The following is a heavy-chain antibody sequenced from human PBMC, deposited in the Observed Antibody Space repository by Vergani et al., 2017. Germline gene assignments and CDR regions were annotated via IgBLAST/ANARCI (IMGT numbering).Heavy chain of an antibody. CDR1: GGSFSGYY. V-gene: IGHV4-34*01. D-gene: IGHD3-10*01. J-gene: IGHJ6*03. CDR3: ARHTFGEFEGYYYYMDV. CDR2: INHSGST. Sequence: QVQLQQWGAGLLKPSETLSLTCAVYGGSFSGYYWSWIRQPPGKGLEWIGEINHSGSTNYNPSLKSRVTISVDTSKNQFSLKLSSVTAADTAVYYCARHTFGEFEGYYYYMDVWGKGTTVTVSS.